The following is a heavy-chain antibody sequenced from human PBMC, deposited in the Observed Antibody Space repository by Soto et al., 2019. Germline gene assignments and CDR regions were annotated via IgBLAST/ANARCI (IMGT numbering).Heavy chain of an antibody. CDR2: IYYSGST. J-gene: IGHJ6*02. V-gene: IGHV4-30-4*01. CDR1: GGSISSGDYY. CDR3: ARYYYDSSGGLTYGMDV. D-gene: IGHD3-22*01. Sequence: SETLSLTCTVSGGSISSGDYYWSWIRQPPGKGLEWIGYIYYSGSTYYNPSLKSRVTISVDTSKNQFSLKLSPVTAADTAVYYCARYYYDSSGGLTYGMDVWGQGTTVTVSS.